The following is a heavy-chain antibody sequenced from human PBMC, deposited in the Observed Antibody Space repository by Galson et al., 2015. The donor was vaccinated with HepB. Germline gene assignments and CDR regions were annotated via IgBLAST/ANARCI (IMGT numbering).Heavy chain of an antibody. J-gene: IGHJ5*02. V-gene: IGHV1-3*01. Sequence: VSCKASGYTFTSYAMHWVRQAPGQRLEWMGWINAGNGNTKYSQKFQGRVTITRDTSASTAYMELSSLRSEDTAVYYCARRYGGCSSTSCYLYNWFDPWGQGTLVTVSS. D-gene: IGHD2-2*01. CDR2: INAGNGNT. CDR3: ARRYGGCSSTSCYLYNWFDP. CDR1: GYTFTSYA.